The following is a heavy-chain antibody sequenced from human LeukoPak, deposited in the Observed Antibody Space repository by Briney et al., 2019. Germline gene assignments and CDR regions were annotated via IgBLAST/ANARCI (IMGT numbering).Heavy chain of an antibody. CDR3: ARRWYYDSSEAFDI. D-gene: IGHD3-22*01. V-gene: IGHV4-4*07. Sequence: SETLSLTCSVSGGSINSYWWSWIRQPAGKGLEFIGRIYTTGMTNYNPSLKSRVSMSVDTSKNQFSLKLSSVTAADTAVYYCARRWYYDSSEAFDIWGQGTMVTVSS. J-gene: IGHJ3*02. CDR2: IYTTGMT. CDR1: GGSINSYW.